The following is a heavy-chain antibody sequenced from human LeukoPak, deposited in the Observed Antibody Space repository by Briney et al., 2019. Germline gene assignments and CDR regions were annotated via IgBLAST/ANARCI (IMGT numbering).Heavy chain of an antibody. CDR2: MNQDGSEK. Sequence: GGSLGLSCAASGFTFSSYWMSWVRQAPGKGLEWVANMNQDGSEKYYVDSVKGRFTISRDNAENSLYQQMNSLRAEDTAVYYCARDDSGPDYWGQGTLVTVSS. V-gene: IGHV3-7*01. D-gene: IGHD6-19*01. CDR1: GFTFSSYW. CDR3: ARDDSGPDY. J-gene: IGHJ4*02.